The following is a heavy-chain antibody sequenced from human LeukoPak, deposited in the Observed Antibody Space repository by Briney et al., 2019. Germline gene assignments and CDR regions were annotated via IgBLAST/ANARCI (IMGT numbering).Heavy chain of an antibody. V-gene: IGHV3-23*01. CDR1: GFTFNTHA. CDR3: ARDWGSGWYFDY. CDR2: ISSRGGST. J-gene: IGHJ4*02. D-gene: IGHD6-19*01. Sequence: GGSLGLACTASGFTFNTHAMNWVRQAPGKGLEWVSVISSRGGSTYYADSVKGRFTISRDNSKSSLYLQMNSLRVEDTAVYYCARDWGSGWYFDYWGQGTLVTVSS.